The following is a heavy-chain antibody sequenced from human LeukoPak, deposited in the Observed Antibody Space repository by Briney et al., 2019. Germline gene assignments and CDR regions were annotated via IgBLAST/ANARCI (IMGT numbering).Heavy chain of an antibody. D-gene: IGHD3-9*01. CDR3: VKDEFCAECAFDV. V-gene: IGHV3-43*02. CDR1: GFKFEGYA. CDR2: ISGDGGNT. Sequence: GGSLRLSCAASGFKFEGYALHWVRQRPGKGLEWVSLISGDGGNTYYADSVKGRFTISRDNSKNSLYLQMKSLRTEDTALYYRVKDEFCAECAFDVCSQGTMVTVSS. J-gene: IGHJ3*01.